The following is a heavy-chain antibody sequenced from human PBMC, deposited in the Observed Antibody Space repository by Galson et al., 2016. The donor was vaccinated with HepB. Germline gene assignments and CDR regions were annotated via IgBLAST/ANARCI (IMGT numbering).Heavy chain of an antibody. J-gene: IGHJ3*02. V-gene: IGHV3-21*01. CDR1: GFTFSSYT. CDR3: ARDGPQLTTPAFDI. Sequence: SLRLSCAASGFTFSSYTMNWVRQAPGKGLEWVSSITTSGHYIYYADSVKGRFTISRDNGKTSLYLQMNSLRAEDTAVYFCARDGPQLTTPAFDIWGLGTLGTVSS. D-gene: IGHD1-14*01. CDR2: ITTSGHYI.